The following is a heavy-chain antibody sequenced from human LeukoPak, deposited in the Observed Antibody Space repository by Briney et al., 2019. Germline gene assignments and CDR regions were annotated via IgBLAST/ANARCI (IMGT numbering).Heavy chain of an antibody. CDR2: ISGSGGST. CDR1: XXXXXSXA. D-gene: IGHD3-10*01. J-gene: IGHJ4*02. CDR3: AKDLDYYGSGSPDY. Sequence: GGSLXXXXXXXXXXXXSXAXSWVRQAPGXGLEWVSAISGSGGSTYYADSVKGRFTISRDNSKNTLYLQMNSLRAEGTAVYYCAKDLDYYGSGSPDYWGQGTLVTVSS. V-gene: IGHV3-23*01.